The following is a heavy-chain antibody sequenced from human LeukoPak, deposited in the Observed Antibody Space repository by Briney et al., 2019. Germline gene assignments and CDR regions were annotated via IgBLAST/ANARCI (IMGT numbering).Heavy chain of an antibody. V-gene: IGHV4-61*01. D-gene: IGHD2-15*01. CDR1: GGSVSGGSNK. J-gene: IGHJ5*02. CDR3: AREAECSGGACYSYGWFDP. Sequence: SETLSLTCTVSGGSVSGGSNKWSWIRQPPGKGLEWFGDISYSGSASYNPSLRRRVTISVDTSTNQFSLTLGSVTAADTAVYYCAREAECSGGACYSYGWFDPWGQGTQVIVSS. CDR2: ISYSGSA.